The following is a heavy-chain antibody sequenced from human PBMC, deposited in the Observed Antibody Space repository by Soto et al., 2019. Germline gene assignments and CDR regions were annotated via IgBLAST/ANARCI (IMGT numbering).Heavy chain of an antibody. D-gene: IGHD2-21*01. Sequence: PSETLSLTCSVSGASLTRGVYYWSWLRQPPGRQLEWIGSIYYRGTTNYTPSLTGRVTISEDTSRNQVSVTVKSVTAADTAVYFCARANCVRCPFDLWGQGTLVTVCS. CDR3: ARANCVRCPFDL. J-gene: IGHJ4*02. CDR2: IYYRGTT. CDR1: GASLTRGVYY. V-gene: IGHV4-61*08.